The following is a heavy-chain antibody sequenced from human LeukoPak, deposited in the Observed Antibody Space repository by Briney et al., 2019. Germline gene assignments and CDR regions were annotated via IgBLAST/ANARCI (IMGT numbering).Heavy chain of an antibody. D-gene: IGHD6-19*01. V-gene: IGHV1-2*02. CDR1: VSIFTAYY. Sequence: GASVNVSCKASVSIFTAYYIHWVRQAPGHELEWLGWMSPYSGGADYAQKFQGRVTMTGDTSLSTVSMQLSSLRSDDTAVYYCASLGGSGWQLRGVGFDIWGQGTMVTVSS. CDR2: MSPYSGGA. J-gene: IGHJ3*02. CDR3: ASLGGSGWQLRGVGFDI.